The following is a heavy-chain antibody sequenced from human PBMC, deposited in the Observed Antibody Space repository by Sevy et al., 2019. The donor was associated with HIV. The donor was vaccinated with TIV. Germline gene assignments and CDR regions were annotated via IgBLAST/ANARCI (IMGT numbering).Heavy chain of an antibody. J-gene: IGHJ4*02. Sequence: GGSLRLSCAASRFTFSTYAMSWVRQAPGKGLEWVSAITGRGGTTYYVDSVRGRFTISRDNSKNTIYLQMNSLRGDHTAEYYGMKEAPGYNYDTSGSFDYLGQGTPVTVSS. CDR2: ITGRGGTT. V-gene: IGHV3-23*01. CDR3: MKEAPGYNYDTSGSFDY. D-gene: IGHD3-22*01. CDR1: RFTFSTYA.